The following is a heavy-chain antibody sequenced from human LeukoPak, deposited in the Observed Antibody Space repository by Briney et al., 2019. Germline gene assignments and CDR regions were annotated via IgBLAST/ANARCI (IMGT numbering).Heavy chain of an antibody. CDR1: GFTFRSYS. CDR3: AGDAAADFDY. Sequence: PGGSLRLSCAASGFTFRSYSMNWVRQAPGKGLEWVSSISSSSSYIYYADSVKGRFTISRDNAKNSLYLQMNSLRAEDTAVYYCAGDAAADFDYWGQGTLVTVSS. J-gene: IGHJ4*02. V-gene: IGHV3-21*01. D-gene: IGHD6-13*01. CDR2: ISSSSSYI.